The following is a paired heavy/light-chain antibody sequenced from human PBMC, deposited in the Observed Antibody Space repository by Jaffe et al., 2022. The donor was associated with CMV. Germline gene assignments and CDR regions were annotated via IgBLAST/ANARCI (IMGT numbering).Heavy chain of an antibody. J-gene: IGHJ4*02. V-gene: IGHV3-53*02. CDR3: AREIYGGKSK. CDR1: GFRIGSDY. CDR2: IYDVGDT. D-gene: IGHD2-15*01. Sequence: EVQLLETGGGLIQPGGSLRLSCAVSGFRIGSDYMSWVRQAPGKGLEWVSVIYDVGDTYYADSVKGRFSISRDNSKNTLFLQMNSLTAEDTAVYYCAREIYGGKSKWGQGTLVTVSS.
Light chain of an antibody. Sequence: QSALTQPPSASGSPGQSVTISCTGTSSDVGGYNYVSWYQQHPEKAPKLIIYEVNKRPSGVPDRFSGSKSGNTASLTVSGLQADDEADYYCNSYAGSKIVVFGGGTKLTVL. CDR1: SSDVGGYNY. CDR3: NSYAGSKIVV. CDR2: EVN. J-gene: IGLJ2*01. V-gene: IGLV2-8*01.